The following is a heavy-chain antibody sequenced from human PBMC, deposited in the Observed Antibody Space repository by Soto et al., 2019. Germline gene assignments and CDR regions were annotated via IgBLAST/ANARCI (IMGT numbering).Heavy chain of an antibody. V-gene: IGHV4-31*03. CDR1: GGSIISGGYY. D-gene: IGHD2-2*01. CDR2: IYDSGST. Sequence: SETLSLTCTVSGGSIISGGYYWSWIRQHPGKGLEWIGYIYDSGSTYYNPSLKSRVTISVDTSKNQFSLKLSSVTAADTAVYYCASLIVVVPAASGHPKNSRGIVVGRYFDYWGQGTLVTSPQ. J-gene: IGHJ4*02. CDR3: ASLIVVVPAASGHPKNSRGIVVGRYFDY.